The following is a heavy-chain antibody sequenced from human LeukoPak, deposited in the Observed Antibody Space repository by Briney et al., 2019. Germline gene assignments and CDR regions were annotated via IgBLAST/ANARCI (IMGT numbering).Heavy chain of an antibody. J-gene: IGHJ5*02. CDR2: IKNDGSEE. CDR1: GFTFSSYW. CDR3: ARAIRGSAVDTGYP. V-gene: IGHV3-7*01. D-gene: IGHD3-10*01. Sequence: GGSLRLSCAASGFTFSSYWMRWVRQAPGKGLEGVANIKNDGSEEYYVDSVKGRFTISRDNAENSLFLQMNSLTVEDTAVYYCARAIRGSAVDTGYPSGQGTLVTVSS.